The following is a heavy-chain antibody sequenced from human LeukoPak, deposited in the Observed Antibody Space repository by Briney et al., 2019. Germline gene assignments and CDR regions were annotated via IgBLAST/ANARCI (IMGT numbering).Heavy chain of an antibody. CDR2: ISGSGGST. CDR1: GFTFSSYA. CDR3: AKDLTTSYYDSSGYYLRPAGFDY. V-gene: IGHV3-23*01. J-gene: IGHJ4*02. D-gene: IGHD3-22*01. Sequence: PGGSLRLSCAASGFTFSSYAMSWVRQAPGKGLEWVSAISGSGGSTYYADSVKGRFTISRDNSKNTLYLQMNSLRAEDTAVYYCAKDLTTSYYDSSGYYLRPAGFDYWGQGTLVTVSS.